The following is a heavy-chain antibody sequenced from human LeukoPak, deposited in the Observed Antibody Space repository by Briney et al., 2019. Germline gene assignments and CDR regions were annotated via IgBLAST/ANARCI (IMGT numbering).Heavy chain of an antibody. V-gene: IGHV4-59*01. CDR1: GGSISSYY. CDR2: IYYSGST. Sequence: SSETLSLTCTVSGGSISSYYWSWIRQPPGKGLEWIGYIYYSGSTNYNPSLKSRVTISVDTSKNQFSLKLSSVTAADTAVYYCAGEGTGDSSGNSLDYWGQGTLVTVSS. J-gene: IGHJ4*02. D-gene: IGHD3-22*01. CDR3: AGEGTGDSSGNSLDY.